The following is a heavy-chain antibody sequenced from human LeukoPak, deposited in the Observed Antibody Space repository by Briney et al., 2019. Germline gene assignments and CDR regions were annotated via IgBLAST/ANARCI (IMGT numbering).Heavy chain of an antibody. D-gene: IGHD3-22*01. CDR3: ARAYYESSAYRHAVYFDY. J-gene: IGHJ4*02. CDR2: INPSDDST. CDR1: GYTFNSSY. Sequence: ASVKASCKASGYTFNSSYMRWVRQAPGQGLEWMGIINPSDDSTRYAQKFQGRVTMTKDTSTNTVYMHLSSLSSDDTAVYYCARAYYESSAYRHAVYFDYWGQGTLVTVSS. V-gene: IGHV1-46*02.